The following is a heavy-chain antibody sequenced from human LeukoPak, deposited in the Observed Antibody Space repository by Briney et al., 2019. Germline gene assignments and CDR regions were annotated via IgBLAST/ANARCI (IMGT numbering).Heavy chain of an antibody. CDR1: GGSVSSYY. J-gene: IGHJ4*02. CDR3: ARGLPRIAVAGTPTDY. D-gene: IGHD6-19*01. V-gene: IGHV4-59*02. CDR2: VYYSGNT. Sequence: SETLSLTCTVSGGSVSSYYWSWIRQPPGKGLEWIGYVYYSGNTNYNPSLKSRVTISVDTSKNQFSLELSSVTAADTAVYYCARGLPRIAVAGTPTDYWGQGTLVTVSS.